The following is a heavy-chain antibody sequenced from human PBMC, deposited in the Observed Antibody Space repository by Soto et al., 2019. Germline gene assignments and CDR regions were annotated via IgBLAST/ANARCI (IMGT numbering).Heavy chain of an antibody. J-gene: IGHJ4*02. V-gene: IGHV3-30-3*01. CDR1: GFTFSSYA. D-gene: IGHD3-22*01. Sequence: PGGSLRLSCAASGFTFSSYAMHWVRQAPGKGLEWVAVISYDGSNKYYADSVKGRFTISRDNSKNTLYLQMNSLRAEDTAVYYCARDTYDSSIVFDYWGKGTMVTVSS. CDR2: ISYDGSNK. CDR3: ARDTYDSSIVFDY.